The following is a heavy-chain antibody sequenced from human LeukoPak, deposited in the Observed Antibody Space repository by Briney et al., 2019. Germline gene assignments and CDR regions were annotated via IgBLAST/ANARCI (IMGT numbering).Heavy chain of an antibody. V-gene: IGHV4-59*08. D-gene: IGHD3-16*01. CDR1: GGSISSYY. J-gene: IGHJ3*02. CDR3: ATPKNDHVWGWSFDI. Sequence: SETLSLTCTVSGGSISSYYWSWIRRPPGKGLEWSGYIYYSGSTNYNPSLKSRVIISVDTSKNQFSLKLSSVTAADTAVYYCATPKNDHVWGWSFDIWGQGTMVTVSS. CDR2: IYYSGST.